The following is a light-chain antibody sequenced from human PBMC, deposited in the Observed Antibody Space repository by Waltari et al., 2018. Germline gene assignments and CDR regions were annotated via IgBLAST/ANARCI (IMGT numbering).Light chain of an antibody. V-gene: IGKV1-17*01. CDR2: PAS. CDR1: QGISNA. Sequence: DIQMTQSPSSLSASVGDKVTITCRASQGISNALAWYQQKPGKAPNLLIYPASSLHSGVPSRFSGSGSGTHFTLTISSLQPEDFTVYYCQQRNSYPYSFGRGTKVEI. J-gene: IGKJ2*03. CDR3: QQRNSYPYS.